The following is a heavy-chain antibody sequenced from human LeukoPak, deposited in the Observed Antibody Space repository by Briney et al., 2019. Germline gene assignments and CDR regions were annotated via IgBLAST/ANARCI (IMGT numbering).Heavy chain of an antibody. CDR3: AKVGDYYGSGKYSNFDY. D-gene: IGHD3-10*01. CDR2: INDTGRGT. J-gene: IGHJ4*02. Sequence: GGSLRLSCAASGFTFSTYAMSWVRQAPGKGLEWVSGINDTGRGTYYADSVKGRFTISRDNSKNTLYLQMSSLRAEDTAVYYCAKVGDYYGSGKYSNFDYWGQGTLVTVSS. CDR1: GFTFSTYA. V-gene: IGHV3-23*01.